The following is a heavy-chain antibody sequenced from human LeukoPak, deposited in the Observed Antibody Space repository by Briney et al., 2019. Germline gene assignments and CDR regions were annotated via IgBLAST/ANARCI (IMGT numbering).Heavy chain of an antibody. D-gene: IGHD3-10*01. V-gene: IGHV1-69*06. CDR1: GYTLTAFS. Sequence: GASVKVSCKVSGYTLTAFSMHWVRQAPGQGLEWMGGIIPIFGTANYAQKFQGRVTITADKSTSTAYMELSSLRSEDTAVYYCARGRVRVLWFGELDYMDVWGKGTTVTVSS. CDR3: ARGRVRVLWFGELDYMDV. CDR2: IIPIFGTA. J-gene: IGHJ6*03.